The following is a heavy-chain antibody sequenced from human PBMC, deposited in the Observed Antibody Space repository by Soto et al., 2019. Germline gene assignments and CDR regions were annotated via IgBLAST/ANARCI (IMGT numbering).Heavy chain of an antibody. CDR1: GFTFSGSA. V-gene: IGHV3-73*02. D-gene: IGHD4-17*01. CDR2: IRSKANSYAT. CDR3: TSPRIYGG. J-gene: IGHJ4*02. Sequence: EVQLVESGGGLVQPGGALKLSCAASGFTFSGSAMHWVRQASGKGLEWVGRIRSKANSYATAYAASVKGRFTISRDDSKNTAYLQMNSMKTEDTAVYYCTSPRIYGGWGQGTLVTVSS.